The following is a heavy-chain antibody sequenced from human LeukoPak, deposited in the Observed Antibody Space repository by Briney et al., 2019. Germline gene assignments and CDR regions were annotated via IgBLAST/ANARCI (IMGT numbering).Heavy chain of an antibody. V-gene: IGHV1-46*01. CDR3: ARWGGAAAGTGYYYMDV. Sequence: ASVKVSCKASGYTFTSYYMHWVRQAPGQGLEWMGIINPSGGSTSYAQKFQGRVTMTRNTSISTAYMELSSLRSEDTAVYYCARWGGAAAGTGYYYMDVWGKGTTVTISS. J-gene: IGHJ6*03. D-gene: IGHD6-13*01. CDR1: GYTFTSYY. CDR2: INPSGGST.